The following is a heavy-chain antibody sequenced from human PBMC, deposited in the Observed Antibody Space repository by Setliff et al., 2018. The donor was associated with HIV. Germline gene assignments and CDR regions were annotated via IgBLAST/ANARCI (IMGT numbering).Heavy chain of an antibody. J-gene: IGHJ3*01. Sequence: SVKVSCKASGSAFSDYGVSWVRQAPGEGLEWMGTIIPLLGTANYAQKFQGRLTITADEPRRIAYMQLSSLSPEDTAIFYCARDLLGPARFHPNPFDVWGQGTLVTVSS. V-gene: IGHV1-69*11. CDR2: IIPLLGTA. CDR3: ARDLLGPARFHPNPFDV. CDR1: GSAFSDYG. D-gene: IGHD3-10*02.